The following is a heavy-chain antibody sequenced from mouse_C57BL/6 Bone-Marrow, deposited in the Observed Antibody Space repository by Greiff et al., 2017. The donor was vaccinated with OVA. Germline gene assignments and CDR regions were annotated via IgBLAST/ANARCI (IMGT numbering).Heavy chain of an antibody. Sequence: EVQLQQSGGGLVQPGGSMKLSCAASGFTFSDAWMDWVRQSPEKGLEWVAEIRNKANNHATYYAESVKGRFTISRDDSKSSVYLQMNSLRAEDTGIYYCTRDSNYPFDYWGQGTTLTVSS. V-gene: IGHV6-6*01. CDR2: IRNKANNHAT. D-gene: IGHD2-5*01. J-gene: IGHJ2*01. CDR3: TRDSNYPFDY. CDR1: GFTFSDAW.